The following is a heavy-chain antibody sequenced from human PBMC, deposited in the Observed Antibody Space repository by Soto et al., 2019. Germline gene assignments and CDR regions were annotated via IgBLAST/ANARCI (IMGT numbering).Heavy chain of an antibody. CDR1: GFTFSSYD. J-gene: IGHJ6*02. Sequence: GGSLRLSCAASGFTFSSYDMHWVRQGTGQGLEWVSTIGIADNRYYLSSVKGRFTISRDDAENSLYLQMNSLKAGDTAVYYCAREEISYDFWSRYGMDVWGQGTTVTVSS. CDR3: AREEISYDFWSRYGMDV. CDR2: IGIADNR. D-gene: IGHD3-3*01. V-gene: IGHV3-13*04.